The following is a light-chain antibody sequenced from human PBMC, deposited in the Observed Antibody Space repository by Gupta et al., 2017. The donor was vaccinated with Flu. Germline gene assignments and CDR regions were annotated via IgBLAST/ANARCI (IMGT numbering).Light chain of an antibody. V-gene: IGLV1-47*01. Sequence: NSNIGINYVYWYQQLPGADPKLLIFRSNQRPSGVPYRFSGSKSVTSASLAISGLRSDDEADYYCAAWDDSLIGVVFGGGTKLTVL. CDR1: NSNIGINY. CDR2: RSN. J-gene: IGLJ2*01. CDR3: AAWDDSLIGVV.